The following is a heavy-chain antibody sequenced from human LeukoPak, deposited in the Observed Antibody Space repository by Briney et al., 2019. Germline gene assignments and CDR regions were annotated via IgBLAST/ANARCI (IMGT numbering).Heavy chain of an antibody. Sequence: GGSLRLSCADSGFTFSTHAMSWVPQAPGKGLEYVSGIGGGDDVHYADSVKGRFTVSRDSSKNTLFLQMNTQRAADTPVYYCAGAPYYYDSSGYYLDNYYGMDVWGQGTTVTVSS. V-gene: IGHV3-23*01. CDR3: AGAPYYYDSSGYYLDNYYGMDV. CDR1: GFTFSTHA. J-gene: IGHJ6*02. D-gene: IGHD3-22*01. CDR2: IGGGDDV.